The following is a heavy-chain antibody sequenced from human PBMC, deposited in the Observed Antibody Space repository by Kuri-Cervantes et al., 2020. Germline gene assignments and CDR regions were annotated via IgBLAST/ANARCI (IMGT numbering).Heavy chain of an antibody. CDR1: GYTFTSYD. D-gene: IGHD5-24*01. J-gene: IGHJ3*02. CDR2: MNPNSGNT. V-gene: IGHV1-8*01. CDR3: SRDGYKSGPVGEMDFDI. Sequence: ASVKVSCKASGYTFTSYDINWVRQATGQGLEWMGWMNPNSGNTGYAQKFQGRVTMTRNTSISTAYMELSSLRSEDTAVYYCSRDGYKSGPVGEMDFDIWGQGTMVTVSS.